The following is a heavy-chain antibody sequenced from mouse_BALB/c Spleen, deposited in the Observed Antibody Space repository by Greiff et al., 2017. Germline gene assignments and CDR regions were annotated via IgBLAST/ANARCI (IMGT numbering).Heavy chain of an antibody. CDR2: IWGDGST. J-gene: IGHJ4*01. CDR1: GFSLTSYG. V-gene: IGHV2-6-7*01. CDR3: ARVTYAMDY. Sequence: QVQLQQSGPSLVQPSQSLSITCTVSGFSLTSYGVHWVRQPPGKGLEWLGMIWGDGSTDYNSALKSRLSISKDNSKSQVFLKMNSLQTDDTARYYCARVTYAMDYWGQGTSVTVSS.